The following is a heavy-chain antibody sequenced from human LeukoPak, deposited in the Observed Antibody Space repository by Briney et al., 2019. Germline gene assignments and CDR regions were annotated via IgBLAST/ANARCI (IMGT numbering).Heavy chain of an antibody. J-gene: IGHJ5*02. CDR1: GFIFSSYA. V-gene: IGHV3-30*18. Sequence: GGSLRLSCAASGFIFSSYAMSWVRQAPGKGLEWVAVISYDGSNKYYADSVKGRFTISRDNSKNTLYLQMNSLRAEDTAVYYCAKADCGGDCYANWFDPWGQGTLVTVSS. D-gene: IGHD2-21*02. CDR3: AKADCGGDCYANWFDP. CDR2: ISYDGSNK.